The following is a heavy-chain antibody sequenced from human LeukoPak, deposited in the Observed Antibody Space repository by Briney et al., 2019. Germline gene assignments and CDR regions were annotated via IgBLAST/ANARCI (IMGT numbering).Heavy chain of an antibody. Sequence: SETLSLSCTVSGASVSSASYWTWIRQPPGKGVEWIAHIYNGVNTNYNPSLKSRVTISVDTSKNQFSLRLNSVTAADTAVYYCARSRAFNSGAFDPWGQGSLVTVSS. V-gene: IGHV4-61*01. J-gene: IGHJ5*02. D-gene: IGHD1-26*01. CDR1: GASVSSASY. CDR2: IYNGVNT. CDR3: ARSRAFNSGAFDP.